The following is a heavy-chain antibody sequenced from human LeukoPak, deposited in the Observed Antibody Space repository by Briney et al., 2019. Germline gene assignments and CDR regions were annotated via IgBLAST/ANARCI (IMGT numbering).Heavy chain of an antibody. CDR1: GGSISSSSYY. J-gene: IGHJ6*03. D-gene: IGHD4-11*01. Sequence: SETLSLTCTVSGGSISSSSYYWGWIRQPPGKGLEWIGSIYYSGSTYYNPSLKSRVTISVDTSKNQFSLKLSSVTAADTAVYYCARATYYYYYMDVWGKGTTVTISS. V-gene: IGHV4-39*07. CDR3: ARATYYYYYMDV. CDR2: IYYSGST.